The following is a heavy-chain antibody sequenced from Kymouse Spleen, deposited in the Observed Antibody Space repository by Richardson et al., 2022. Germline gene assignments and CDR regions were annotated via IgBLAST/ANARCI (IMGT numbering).Heavy chain of an antibody. CDR1: GGSFSGYY. CDR3: ARGHNWNSFDY. Sequence: QVQLQQWGAGLLKPSETLSLTCAVYGGSFSGYYWSWIRQPPGKGLEWIGEINHSGSTNYNPSLKSRVTISVDTSKNQFSLKLSSVTAADTAVYYCARGHNWNSFDYWGQGTLVTVSS. D-gene: IGHD1-7*01. J-gene: IGHJ4*02. V-gene: IGHV4-34*01. CDR2: INHSGST.